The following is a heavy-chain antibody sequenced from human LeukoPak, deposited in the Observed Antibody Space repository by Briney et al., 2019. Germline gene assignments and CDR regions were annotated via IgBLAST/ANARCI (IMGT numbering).Heavy chain of an antibody. Sequence: SETLSLTCTVCVRSISGYYWSWIRQPPGKGLEWIGYMYYSGRTSYNPSLRGRVTISVDTSKNQFSLKLSSVTAADTAVYYCARYGVYRGMDVWGQGTTVTVSS. J-gene: IGHJ6*02. V-gene: IGHV4-59*01. D-gene: IGHD5-12*01. CDR1: VRSISGYY. CDR3: ARYGVYRGMDV. CDR2: MYYSGRT.